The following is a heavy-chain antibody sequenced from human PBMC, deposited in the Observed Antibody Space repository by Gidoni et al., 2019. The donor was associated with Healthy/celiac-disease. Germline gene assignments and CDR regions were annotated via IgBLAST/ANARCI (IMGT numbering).Heavy chain of an antibody. V-gene: IGHV2-5*02. J-gene: IGHJ6*02. Sequence: QITLKESGPTLVKPTQTLTLTCTFSGFSLSTSGVGVGWIRQPPGKALEGLALIYWDDDKRYSPSLKSRLTITKDTSKNQVVLTMTNMDPVDTATYYCAHSPGIAVAPGSPRSIYGMDVWGQGTTVTVSS. CDR3: AHSPGIAVAPGSPRSIYGMDV. CDR2: IYWDDDK. CDR1: GFSLSTSGVG. D-gene: IGHD6-19*01.